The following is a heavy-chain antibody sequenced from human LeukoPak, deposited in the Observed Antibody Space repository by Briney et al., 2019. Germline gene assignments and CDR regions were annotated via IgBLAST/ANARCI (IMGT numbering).Heavy chain of an antibody. CDR1: GFTFGSYA. J-gene: IGHJ6*02. D-gene: IGHD2-2*01. V-gene: IGHV3-30-3*01. CDR3: ASSLGYCSSTSCYSGMDV. CDR2: ISYDGSNK. Sequence: GGSLRLSCAASGFTFGSYAMHWVRQAPGKGLEWVAVISYDGSNKHYADSVKGRFTISRDNSKNTLYLQMNSLRAEDTAVYYCASSLGYCSSTSCYSGMDVWGQGTTVTVSS.